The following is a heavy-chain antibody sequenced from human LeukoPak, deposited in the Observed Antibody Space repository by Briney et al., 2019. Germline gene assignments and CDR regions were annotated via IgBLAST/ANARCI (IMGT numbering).Heavy chain of an antibody. Sequence: GRSLRLSCVASGFKFNDYAMHWVRQAPGKGLEWVSGLSWHSGSIGYADSEKGRFIISRDNAKNSLYLEMNSLRPEDSALYYCAKETKVGENLYYFDYWGRGTLVTVSS. V-gene: IGHV3-9*01. CDR1: GFKFNDYA. CDR2: LSWHSGSI. D-gene: IGHD1-26*01. J-gene: IGHJ4*02. CDR3: AKETKVGENLYYFDY.